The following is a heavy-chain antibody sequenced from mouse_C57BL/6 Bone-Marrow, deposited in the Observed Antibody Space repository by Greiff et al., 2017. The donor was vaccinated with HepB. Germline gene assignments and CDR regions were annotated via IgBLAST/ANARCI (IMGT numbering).Heavy chain of an antibody. V-gene: IGHV1-69*01. CDR2: IDPSDSYT. CDR1: GYTFTSYW. D-gene: IGHD1-1*01. CDR3: AKGDYYGSSSGWYFDV. Sequence: VQLQQSGAELVMPGASVKLSCKASGYTFTSYWMHWVKQRPGQGLEWIGEIDPSDSYTNYNQKFKGKSTLTVDKSSSTAYMQLSSLTSEDSAVYYCAKGDYYGSSSGWYFDVWGTGTTVTVSS. J-gene: IGHJ1*03.